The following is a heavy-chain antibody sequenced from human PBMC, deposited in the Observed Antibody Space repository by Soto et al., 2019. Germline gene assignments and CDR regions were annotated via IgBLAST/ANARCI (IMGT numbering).Heavy chain of an antibody. D-gene: IGHD3-10*01. V-gene: IGHV4-30-2*01. J-gene: IGHJ5*02. CDR3: ARAVAPYFGTWFDP. Sequence: QLQLQESGSGLVKPSQTLSLTCAVSGGSITSGNSYSWSWIRQPPGKGLAWIGSISHTGSTSYNPSIKCRLTMSVDKSRNLFSLRLSSVTAADMAVYYCARAVAPYFGTWFDPWGQGILVTVSS. CDR2: ISHTGST. CDR1: GGSITSGNSYS.